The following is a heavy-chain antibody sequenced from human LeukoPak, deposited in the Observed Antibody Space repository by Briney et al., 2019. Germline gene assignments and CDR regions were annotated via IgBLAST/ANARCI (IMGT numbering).Heavy chain of an antibody. Sequence: SVKVSCKASGGTFSSYAISWVRQAPGQGLEWMGRIIPILGIANYAQKFQGRVTITADKSTSTAYMELSSLRSEDTAVYYCARDTQTQYYYYYGMDVWGEGTTVTVSS. CDR3: ARDTQTQYYYYYGMDV. J-gene: IGHJ6*04. V-gene: IGHV1-69*04. CDR1: GGTFSSYA. CDR2: IIPILGIA.